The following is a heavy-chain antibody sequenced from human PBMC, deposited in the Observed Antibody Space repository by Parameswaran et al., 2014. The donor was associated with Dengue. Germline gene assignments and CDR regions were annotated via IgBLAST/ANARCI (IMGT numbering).Heavy chain of an antibody. V-gene: IGHV3-74*01. CDR3: TRVTYYDSSGYWNIN. D-gene: IGHD3-22*01. CDR2: ITDDGTGT. J-gene: IGHJ4*02. Sequence: WIRQPPGKGLVWVSHITDDGTGTGYADSVKGRFTVSRDNAKNTLYLQMNSLRAEDTAVYYCTRVTYYDSSGYWNINWGQGTLVHRLL.